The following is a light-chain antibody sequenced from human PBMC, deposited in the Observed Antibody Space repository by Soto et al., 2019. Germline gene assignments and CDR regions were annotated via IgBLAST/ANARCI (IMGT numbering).Light chain of an antibody. CDR1: QSISSW. CDR2: AAS. CDR3: QQYNSYST. V-gene: IGKV1-5*01. J-gene: IGKJ2*01. Sequence: DIQMTQSPSTLSASVGDRVTITCRASQSISSWLVWYQQKPGKAPKLLIYAASTLEIGVPSRFSGSGSGTDFSLTISSLQPDDFATYFCQQYNSYSTFGQGTKLEIK.